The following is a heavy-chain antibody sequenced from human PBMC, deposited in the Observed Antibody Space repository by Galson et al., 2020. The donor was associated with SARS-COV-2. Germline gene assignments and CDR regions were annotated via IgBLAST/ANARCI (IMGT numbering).Heavy chain of an antibody. CDR2: ISYDGSNK. V-gene: IGHV3-30*04. J-gene: IGHJ4*02. CDR1: GFTFSSYA. CDR3: ASLITMVLRVINS. Sequence: GGSLRLSCAASGFTFSSYAMHWVRQAPGKGLEWVAVISYDGSNKYYADSVKGRFTISRDNSKNTLYLQMNSLRAEDTAVYYCASLITMVLRVINSWGQGTLVTGSS. D-gene: IGHD3-10*01.